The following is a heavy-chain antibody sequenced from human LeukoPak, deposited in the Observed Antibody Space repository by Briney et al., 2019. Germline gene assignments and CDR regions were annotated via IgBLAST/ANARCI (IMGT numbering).Heavy chain of an antibody. CDR1: GYTFTGCH. CDR2: ITPNSGDT. Sequence: VASVKVSCKASGYTFTGCHMHWVRLAPGQGLEWMGRITPNSGDTNYAQKFQGRVTMTRDTSISTAYMELSRLRSDDTAVYYCARDYCSSTSCLFDYWGQGTLVTVSS. D-gene: IGHD2-2*01. V-gene: IGHV1-2*06. J-gene: IGHJ4*02. CDR3: ARDYCSSTSCLFDY.